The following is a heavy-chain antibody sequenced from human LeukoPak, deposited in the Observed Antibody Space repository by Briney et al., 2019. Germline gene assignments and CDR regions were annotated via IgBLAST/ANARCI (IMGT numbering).Heavy chain of an antibody. J-gene: IGHJ4*02. D-gene: IGHD2-2*02. CDR3: AHSYHLLYGGAYYFDY. Sequence: SGPTLVKPTQTLTLTCTFSGFSLNTGGVGVGWIRQPPGKALEWLALIYYNDDKRYSPSLKSRLTITKDTSKNQVVLTMTNMDPVDTATYYCAHSYHLLYGGAYYFDYWGQGTLVTVSS. V-gene: IGHV2-5*01. CDR2: IYYNDDK. CDR1: GFSLNTGGVG.